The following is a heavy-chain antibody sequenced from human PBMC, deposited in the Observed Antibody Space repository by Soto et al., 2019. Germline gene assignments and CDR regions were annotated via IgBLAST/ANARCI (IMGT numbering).Heavy chain of an antibody. CDR2: ITPFNGNT. J-gene: IGHJ6*02. D-gene: IGHD3-10*01. CDR1: GYTFTYRY. V-gene: IGHV1-45*02. CDR3: AMTLSGTHAPNGMDV. Sequence: QVQLVQSGAEVKKTGSSVKVSCKASGYTFTYRYLHWVRQAPGQALEWMGWITPFNGNTHYAQKFQDRVTITRDRSMSTGYMELSSLRAEDTAMYYCAMTLSGTHAPNGMDVWGQGTTVTVSS.